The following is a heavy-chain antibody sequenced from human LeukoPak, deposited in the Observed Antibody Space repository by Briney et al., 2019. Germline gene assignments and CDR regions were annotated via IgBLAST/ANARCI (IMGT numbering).Heavy chain of an antibody. CDR3: ARVPRIAVAGKGDY. CDR2: INHSGST. D-gene: IGHD6-19*01. V-gene: IGHV4-34*01. CDR1: GGSFSGYY. Sequence: SEALSLTCAVYGGSFSGYYWSWIRQPPGKGLEWIGEINHSGSTNYNPSLKSRVTISVDTSKNQFSLKLSFVTAADTAVYYCARVPRIAVAGKGDYWGRGTLVTVSS. J-gene: IGHJ4*02.